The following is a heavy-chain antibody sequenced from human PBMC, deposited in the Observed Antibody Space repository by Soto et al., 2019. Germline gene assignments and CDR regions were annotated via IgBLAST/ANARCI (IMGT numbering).Heavy chain of an antibody. CDR3: AHSHVSYGGFFPSCY. J-gene: IGHJ4*02. CDR1: GFSLSNSGVG. Sequence: EYGPTLVNPTQTLTLTCTFSGFSLSNSGVGMGWIRQPPGKALEWLALIYWNDDKRYSPSLKSRLTITKDTSKNHVVLAMTNMDPVDTATYYCAHSHVSYGGFFPSCYWCQGILVTFSS. D-gene: IGHD4-17*01. V-gene: IGHV2-5*01. CDR2: IYWNDDK.